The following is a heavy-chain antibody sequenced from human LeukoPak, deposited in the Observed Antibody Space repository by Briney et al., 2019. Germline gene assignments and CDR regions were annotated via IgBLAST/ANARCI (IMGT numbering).Heavy chain of an antibody. CDR3: ARDTKDYDYVWGSYRFSMRFDP. Sequence: ASVKVSCKASGYTFTSYGISWVRQAPGQGLEWMGWISAYNGNTNYAQKLQGRVTMTTDTSTSTAYMELRSLRSDDTAMYYCARDTKDYDYVWGSYRFSMRFDPWGQGTLVTVSS. V-gene: IGHV1-18*01. D-gene: IGHD3-16*02. J-gene: IGHJ5*02. CDR2: ISAYNGNT. CDR1: GYTFTSYG.